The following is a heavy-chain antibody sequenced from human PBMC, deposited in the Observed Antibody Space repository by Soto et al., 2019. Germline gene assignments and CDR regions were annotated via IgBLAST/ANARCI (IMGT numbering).Heavy chain of an antibody. CDR1: GYTFTNYD. D-gene: IGHD3-10*01. V-gene: IGHV1-8*01. CDR2: MNPNSGNT. Sequence: QVQLVQSGAEVRKPGASVKVSCKASGYTFTNYDINWVRQATGQGLEWMGWMNPNSGNTGYAQKFQGRVSMTRNTSISTAYMELSSLRSEDTAVYYCARGYYYGSGSSPDYWGQGTLVTVSS. CDR3: ARGYYYGSGSSPDY. J-gene: IGHJ4*02.